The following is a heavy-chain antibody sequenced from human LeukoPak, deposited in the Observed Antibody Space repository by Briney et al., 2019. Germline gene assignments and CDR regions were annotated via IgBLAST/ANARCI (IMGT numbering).Heavy chain of an antibody. J-gene: IGHJ6*02. CDR3: ARTILGYCSSTSCYKVNYYYGMDV. CDR1: GGSFSGYY. V-gene: IGHV4-34*01. CDR2: INHSGST. Sequence: PSETLSLTCAVYGGSFSGYYWSWIRQPPGKGLEWIGEINHSGSTNYNPSLKSRVTISVDTSKNQFSLKLSSVTAADTAVYYCARTILGYCSSTSCYKVNYYYGMDVWGQGTTVTVSS. D-gene: IGHD2-2*02.